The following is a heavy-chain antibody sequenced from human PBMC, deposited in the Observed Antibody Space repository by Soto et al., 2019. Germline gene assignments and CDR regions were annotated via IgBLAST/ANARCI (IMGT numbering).Heavy chain of an antibody. J-gene: IGHJ4*02. V-gene: IGHV4-30-4*01. CDR3: ARAQGSGFLVS. D-gene: IGHD3-10*01. CDR2: IYYSGST. CDR1: GGSISSSNYY. Sequence: PSETLSLTCTVSGGSISSSNYYWSWIRQPPGKGLEWIGYIYYSGSTYYNPSLKSRVTISVDTSKNQFSLKLSSVTAADTAVYYCARAQGSGFLVSWGQGTLVTVSS.